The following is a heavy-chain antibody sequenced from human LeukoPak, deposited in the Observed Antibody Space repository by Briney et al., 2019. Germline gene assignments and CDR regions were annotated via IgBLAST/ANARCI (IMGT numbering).Heavy chain of an antibody. J-gene: IGHJ5*02. D-gene: IGHD2-15*01. CDR1: GYTFTGYY. Sequence: ASVKVSCKASGYTFTGYYMHWVRQAPGQGLEWMGWINPNSGGTNYAQKFQGRVTMTRDTSISTAYMELSRLRSDDTAVYYCARDQILGNWFDPWGQGTLVTVSS. CDR3: ARDQILGNWFDP. CDR2: INPNSGGT. V-gene: IGHV1-2*02.